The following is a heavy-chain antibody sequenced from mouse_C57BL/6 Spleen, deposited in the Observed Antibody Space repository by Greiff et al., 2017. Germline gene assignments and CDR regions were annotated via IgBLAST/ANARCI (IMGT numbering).Heavy chain of an antibody. CDR2: IDPSDSET. CDR3: ARWLWGNYGAYARDY. J-gene: IGHJ4*01. Sequence: VQLQQPGAELVRPGSSVKLSCKASGYTFTSYWMHWVKQRPIQGLEWIGNIDPSDSETHYNQKFKDKATLTVDKSSSTAYMQLSSLTSEDSAVYYCARWLWGNYGAYARDYWGQGTSVTVSS. CDR1: GYTFTSYW. V-gene: IGHV1-52*01. D-gene: IGHD2-1*01.